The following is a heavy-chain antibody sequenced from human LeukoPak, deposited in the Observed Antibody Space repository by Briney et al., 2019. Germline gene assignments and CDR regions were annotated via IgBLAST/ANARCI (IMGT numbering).Heavy chain of an antibody. CDR2: ISPDGRDK. CDR1: GFTFTTFW. J-gene: IGHJ4*02. D-gene: IGHD2-2*01. Sequence: GGSLRLSCAASGFTFTTFWMTWVRQAPGKGLEWVANISPDGRDKYYVDSVKGRFTISRDSAKNSVSLQMNSLRAEDTAVYYCTRMIWRSRPFDYWGQGTLVTVSS. V-gene: IGHV3-7*01. CDR3: TRMIWRSRPFDY.